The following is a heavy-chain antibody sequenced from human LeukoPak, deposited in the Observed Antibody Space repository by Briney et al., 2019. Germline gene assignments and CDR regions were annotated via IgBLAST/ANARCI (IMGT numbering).Heavy chain of an antibody. Sequence: ASVKVSCKASGYTFTGYYMHWVRQAPGQGLEWMGWINPNSGGTNYAQKFQGRVTMTRDTSISTAYMELSRLRSDDTAVYYCARTIIRYSSSSYDYWGQGTLVTVSS. CDR3: ARTIIRYSSSSYDY. D-gene: IGHD6-13*01. J-gene: IGHJ4*02. CDR1: GYTFTGYY. CDR2: INPNSGGT. V-gene: IGHV1-2*02.